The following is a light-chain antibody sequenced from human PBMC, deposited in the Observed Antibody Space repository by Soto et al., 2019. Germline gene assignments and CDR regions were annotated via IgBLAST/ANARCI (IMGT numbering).Light chain of an antibody. CDR2: DAS. CDR1: QSISTY. J-gene: IGKJ4*01. CDR3: QQRRNKPHLT. V-gene: IGKV3-11*01. Sequence: EIVLTQSPATLSLSPGESATLSCRASQSISTYLAWYQQKPGQPPRLLIYDASYRASGVPARFSGSGSGTDFTLTISSLEPEDFAPDYCQQRRNKPHLTFGGGTKVDIK.